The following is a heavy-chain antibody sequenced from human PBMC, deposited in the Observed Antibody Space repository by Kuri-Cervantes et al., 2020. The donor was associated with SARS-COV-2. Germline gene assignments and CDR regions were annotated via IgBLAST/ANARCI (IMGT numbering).Heavy chain of an antibody. D-gene: IGHD1-26*01. V-gene: IGHV3-48*03. CDR1: GFTFSSYE. J-gene: IGHJ3*02. CDR2: IHSNGHTI. Sequence: GESLKISCAASGFTFSSYEFMWVRQAPGKGLEWISFIHSNGHTIYYADSVKGRFTISRDNSKNTLYLQMNSLRAEDTAVYYCAKGPVGATGAFDIWGQGTMVTVSS. CDR3: AKGPVGATGAFDI.